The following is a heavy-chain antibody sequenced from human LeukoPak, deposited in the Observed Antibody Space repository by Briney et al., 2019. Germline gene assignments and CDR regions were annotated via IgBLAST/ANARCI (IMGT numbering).Heavy chain of an antibody. CDR2: IDYTGTT. D-gene: IGHD2-2*01. Sequence: PSETLSLTCIVSGGSIGTYYWTWIRRPPGKGLEWIGYIDYTGTTKCNPSLKSRATLSVDMLKNQFSLKLTSVSAADTAVYYCARQNDFMVVPVDWGQGTLVTVSS. J-gene: IGHJ4*02. V-gene: IGHV4-59*08. CDR1: GGSIGTYY. CDR3: ARQNDFMVVPVD.